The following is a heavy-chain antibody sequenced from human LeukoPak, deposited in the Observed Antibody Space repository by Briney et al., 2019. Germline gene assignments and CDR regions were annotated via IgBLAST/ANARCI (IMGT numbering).Heavy chain of an antibody. CDR2: IWYDGSNK. CDR1: GFTFNNNW. J-gene: IGHJ6*02. Sequence: GGSLRLSCTASGFTFNNNWMHWVRQAPGKGLEWVAVIWYDGSNKYYADSVKGRFTISRDNSKNTLYLQMNSLRAEDTAVYYCARDQGDYYYYGMDVWGQGTTVTVSS. V-gene: IGHV3-33*08. CDR3: ARDQGDYYYYGMDV. D-gene: IGHD3-10*01.